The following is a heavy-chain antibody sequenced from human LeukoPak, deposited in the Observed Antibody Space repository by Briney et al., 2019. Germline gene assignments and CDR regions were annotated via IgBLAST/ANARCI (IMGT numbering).Heavy chain of an antibody. Sequence: GGSLRLSCAASGFTFSSYAMSWVRQAPGKGLEWVSGISSSGGSTYYADSVKGRFTISRDNSKNTLYLQMNSLGADDTAVYFCARGWLQPDSWGQGTLVTVSS. CDR2: ISSSGGST. CDR1: GFTFSSYA. V-gene: IGHV3-23*01. D-gene: IGHD6-19*01. J-gene: IGHJ4*02. CDR3: ARGWLQPDS.